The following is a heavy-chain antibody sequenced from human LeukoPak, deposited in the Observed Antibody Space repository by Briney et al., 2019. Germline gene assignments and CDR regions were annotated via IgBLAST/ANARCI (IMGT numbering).Heavy chain of an antibody. CDR1: GGSISSSNW. CDR2: IYHSGST. J-gene: IGHJ4*02. D-gene: IGHD3-22*01. V-gene: IGHV4-4*02. Sequence: SETLSLTCAVSGGSISSSNWWSWVRQPPGKGLEWIGEIYHSGSTNYNPSLKSRVTISVDKSKNQFSLKLSSVTAADTAVYYCARVGDSSGYYYNYFDYWGQGTLVTVSS. CDR3: ARVGDSSGYYYNYFDY.